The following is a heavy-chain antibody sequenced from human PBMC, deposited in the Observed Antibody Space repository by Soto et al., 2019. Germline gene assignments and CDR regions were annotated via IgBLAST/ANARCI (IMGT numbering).Heavy chain of an antibody. CDR1: GFTFSSYG. CDR2: ISGSGGST. Sequence: GGSLRLSCAASGFTFSSYGMSWVRQAPGKGLEWVSAISGSGGSTYYADSVKGRFTISRDNSKNTLYLQMNSLRAEDTAVYYCAKSLGGYCSGGSCYPPPPSDYWGQGTLVTVSS. CDR3: AKSLGGYCSGGSCYPPPPSDY. J-gene: IGHJ4*02. V-gene: IGHV3-23*01. D-gene: IGHD2-15*01.